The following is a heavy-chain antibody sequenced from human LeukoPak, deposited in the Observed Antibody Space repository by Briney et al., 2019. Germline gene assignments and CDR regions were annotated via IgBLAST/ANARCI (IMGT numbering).Heavy chain of an antibody. V-gene: IGHV3-23*01. D-gene: IGHD1-26*01. CDR3: AKDLWVMPTSGPLFDF. CDR2: ISGSGDST. CDR1: GFTFSGYA. J-gene: IGHJ4*02. Sequence: GGSLRLSCAASGFTFSGYAMSWVRQAPGKGLEWVSTISGSGDSTYYADSVKGQFTISRDNSKNTLYLQMNGLRAEDTAVYYCAKDLWVMPTSGPLFDFWGQGTLVTVSS.